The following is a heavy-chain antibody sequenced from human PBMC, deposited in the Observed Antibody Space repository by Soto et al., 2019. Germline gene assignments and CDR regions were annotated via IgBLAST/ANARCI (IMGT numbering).Heavy chain of an antibody. Sequence: GESLKISCAASGFTFSSYGMHWVRQAPGKGLEWVAVIWYDGSNKYYADSVKGRFTISRDNSKNTLYLQMNSLRAEDTAVYYCARDQYYYGSGSYYYYYGMDVWGQGTTVTVSS. D-gene: IGHD3-10*01. V-gene: IGHV3-33*01. CDR2: IWYDGSNK. CDR1: GFTFSSYG. J-gene: IGHJ6*02. CDR3: ARDQYYYGSGSYYYYYGMDV.